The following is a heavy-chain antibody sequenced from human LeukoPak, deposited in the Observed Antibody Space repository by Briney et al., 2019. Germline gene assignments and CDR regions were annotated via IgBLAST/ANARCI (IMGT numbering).Heavy chain of an antibody. CDR2: INPNSGGT. CDR1: GYTFTGYY. D-gene: IGHD3-16*02. J-gene: IGHJ4*02. Sequence: ASVKVSCTASGYTFTGYYMHWVRQAPGQGLEWMGWINPNSGGTNYAQKFQGRVTMTRDTSISTAYMELSRLRSDDTAVYYCARDRYGGGLWFDYWGQGTLVTVSS. V-gene: IGHV1-2*02. CDR3: ARDRYGGGLWFDY.